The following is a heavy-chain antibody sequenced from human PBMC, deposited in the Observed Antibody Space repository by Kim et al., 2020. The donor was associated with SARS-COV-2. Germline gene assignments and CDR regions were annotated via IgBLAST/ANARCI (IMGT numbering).Heavy chain of an antibody. CDR3: ARDLREYYYGSGSSYYFDY. D-gene: IGHD3-10*01. Sequence: GRVTITADKSTSTAYMELSSLRSEDTAVYYCARDLREYYYGSGSSYYFDYWGQGTLVTVSS. J-gene: IGHJ4*02. V-gene: IGHV1-69*04.